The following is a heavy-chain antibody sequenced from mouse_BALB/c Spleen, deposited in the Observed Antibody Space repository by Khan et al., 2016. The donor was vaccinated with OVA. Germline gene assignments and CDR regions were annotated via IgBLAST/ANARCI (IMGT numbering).Heavy chain of an antibody. Sequence: QIQLVQSGPELKKPGETVKISCKASGYTFTKSGMNWVKQAPGKGLKWVGWINTYTGEPTYADDFKGRFAFSLETSASTAYLQINNLKNEDTATYFCARPPYFSYVMDNWGQGTSVTVSS. CDR2: INTYTGEP. CDR1: GYTFTKSG. D-gene: IGHD2-10*01. V-gene: IGHV9-3-1*01. CDR3: ARPPYFSYVMDN. J-gene: IGHJ4*01.